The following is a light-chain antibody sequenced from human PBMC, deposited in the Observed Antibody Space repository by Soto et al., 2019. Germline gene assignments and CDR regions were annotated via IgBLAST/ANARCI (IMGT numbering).Light chain of an antibody. Sequence: QSALTQPASVSGSPGQSITISCTGTSSDVGGYNHVSWYQQHPGKAPKLMIYDVNKRPSGVSDHFSGSKSGNTASLTISGLQVEDEADYYCCSYAGSSTGVFGGGTKVTVL. V-gene: IGLV2-23*02. CDR2: DVN. CDR1: SSDVGGYNH. CDR3: CSYAGSSTGV. J-gene: IGLJ3*02.